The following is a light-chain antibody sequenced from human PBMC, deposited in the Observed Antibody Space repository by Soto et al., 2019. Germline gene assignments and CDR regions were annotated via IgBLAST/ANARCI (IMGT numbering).Light chain of an antibody. J-gene: IGLJ3*02. CDR3: QSYDSSLSGPWV. Sequence: QSVLTQPPSVSGAPGQRVTISCTGSSSNIGAGYDVHWYQQLPGTAPKLLIYGNNNRPSGVPDRFSGSKSGPSASLPITGLQAEDEADHYCQSYDSSLSGPWVFGGGTKLTVL. V-gene: IGLV1-40*01. CDR2: GNN. CDR1: SSNIGAGYD.